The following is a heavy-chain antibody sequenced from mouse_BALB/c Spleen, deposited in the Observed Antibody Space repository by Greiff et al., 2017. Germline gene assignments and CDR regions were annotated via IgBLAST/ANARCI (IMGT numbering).Heavy chain of an antibody. CDR1: GYTFTNYW. CDR2: IYPGHSDT. D-gene: IGHD2-2*01. J-gene: IGHJ2*01. V-gene: IGHV1-5*01. Sequence: EVQLQQSGTVLARPGASVKMSCKASGYTFTNYWMHWVKQRPGQGLEWIGAIYPGHSDTSYNQKFKGKAKLTAVTSTSTAYMELSSRTNEDSAVYYWTRDPYGYESCFDYWGQGTTRTV. CDR3: TRDPYGYESCFDY.